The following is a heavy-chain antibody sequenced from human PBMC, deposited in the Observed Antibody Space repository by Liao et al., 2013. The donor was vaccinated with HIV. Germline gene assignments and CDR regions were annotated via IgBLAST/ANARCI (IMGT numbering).Heavy chain of an antibody. CDR3: ARWFGNNYGVDP. D-gene: IGHD5-24*01. V-gene: IGHV4-34*01. CDR2: INHRGST. CDR1: GESFSDNY. Sequence: QVQLQQWGAGLLKPSETLSLTCAVSGESFSDNYWSWIRQAPGRGLEWIGEINHRGSTNYNPSLKSRITISVDTSKTQLSLKLRSVTAADTAIYYCARWFGNNYGVDPWGQGTLVTVS. J-gene: IGHJ5*02.